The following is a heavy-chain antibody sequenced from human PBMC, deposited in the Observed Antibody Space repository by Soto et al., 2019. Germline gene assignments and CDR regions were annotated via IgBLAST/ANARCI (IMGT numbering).Heavy chain of an antibody. V-gene: IGHV1-69*13. CDR2: IIPIFGTA. Sequence: ASVKLTCKDSGGTLSSYAISWVRQAPGQGLEWMGGIIPIFGTANYAQKFQGRVTITADESTSTAYMELSSLRSEGTAVYYCARRRVLRFLEWLLLGGYYYYGMDVWGQGTTVTVSS. CDR1: GGTLSSYA. J-gene: IGHJ6*02. D-gene: IGHD3-3*01. CDR3: ARRRVLRFLEWLLLGGYYYYGMDV.